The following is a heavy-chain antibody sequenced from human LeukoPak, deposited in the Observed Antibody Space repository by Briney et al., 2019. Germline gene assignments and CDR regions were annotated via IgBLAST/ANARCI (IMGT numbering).Heavy chain of an antibody. D-gene: IGHD2-2*02. V-gene: IGHV3-53*05. J-gene: IGHJ5*02. Sequence: GGSLRLSCAASGFTVSNNYMSWLRQAPGKGPEWVSVYSDGSTYYADSVKGRFTISRDNAKNTVYLQMSSLRAEETAVYYCARPVVPAAIRYNWFDPWGQGTLVTVSS. CDR1: GFTVSNNY. CDR2: YSDGST. CDR3: ARPVVPAAIRYNWFDP.